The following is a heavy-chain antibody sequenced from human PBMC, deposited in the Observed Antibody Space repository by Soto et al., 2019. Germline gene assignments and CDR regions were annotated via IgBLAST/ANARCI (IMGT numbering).Heavy chain of an antibody. J-gene: IGHJ6*02. Sequence: QVQVVQSGAGVKKPGASVKVSCKASGYTFTSYYLHWVRQAPGQGLAWMGIVNPRGGHTSYAQKFQCSVTMTSDTSTRTVYMERRSLRSEDTAVYYCARGPLRGFGEVLPYDYDVDVLGRGTRVTGS. V-gene: IGHV1-46*01. CDR3: ARGPLRGFGEVLPYDYDVDV. CDR1: GYTFTSYY. D-gene: IGHD3-10*01. CDR2: VNPRGGHT.